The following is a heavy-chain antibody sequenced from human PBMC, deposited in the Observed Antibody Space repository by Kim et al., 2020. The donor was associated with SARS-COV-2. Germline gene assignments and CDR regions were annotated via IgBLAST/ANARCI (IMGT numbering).Heavy chain of an antibody. CDR3: ARGVPGY. J-gene: IGHJ4*02. Sequence: SGSTNYTPSLKSRVTISVDTSKNQFSLKLTSVTAADTAVYYCARGVPGYWGQGTLVTVSP. V-gene: IGHV4-34*01. CDR2: SGST.